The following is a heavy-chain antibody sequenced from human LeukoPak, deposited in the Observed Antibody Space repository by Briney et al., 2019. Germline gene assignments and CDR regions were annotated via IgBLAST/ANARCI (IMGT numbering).Heavy chain of an antibody. CDR1: GGSISSGGYS. Sequence: SQTLSLTCAVSGGSISSGGYSWSWTRQPPGKGLEWIEYIYHSGSTYYNPSLKSRVTISVDRSKNQFSLKLSSVTAADTAVYYCARAVPAARGNWFDPWGQGTLVTVSS. CDR3: ARAVPAARGNWFDP. D-gene: IGHD2-2*01. CDR2: IYHSGST. V-gene: IGHV4-30-2*01. J-gene: IGHJ5*02.